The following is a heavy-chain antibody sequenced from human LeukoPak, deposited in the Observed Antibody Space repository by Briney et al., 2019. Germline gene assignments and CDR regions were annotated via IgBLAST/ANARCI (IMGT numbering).Heavy chain of an antibody. CDR1: GFTFSSYE. CDR3: ARSLYSYFDY. Sequence: GGSLRLSCAASGFTFSSYEMNWVRQAPGKGLEWVSYISSSGSTIYYADSVKGRFTISRDNAKNSLYLQMNSLRAEDTAVYYCARSLYSYFDYWGQGTLVTVPS. J-gene: IGHJ4*02. V-gene: IGHV3-48*03. D-gene: IGHD3-16*01. CDR2: ISSSGSTI.